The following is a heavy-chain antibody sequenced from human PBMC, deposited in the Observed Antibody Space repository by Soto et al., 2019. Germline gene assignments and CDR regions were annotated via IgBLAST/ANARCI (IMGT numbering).Heavy chain of an antibody. J-gene: IGHJ4*02. V-gene: IGHV3-23*01. CDR3: AKVRKSYCGGDCYSSFGY. D-gene: IGHD2-21*02. CDR1: GFTFSSYA. Sequence: EVQLLESGGGLVQPGGSLRLSCAASGFTFSSYAMSWVRQAPGKGLEWVSAISGSGGSTYYADSVKGRFTISRDNSKNALYLQRNGRRAEDTAVYYCAKVRKSYCGGDCYSSFGYWGQGTLVTVSS. CDR2: ISGSGGST.